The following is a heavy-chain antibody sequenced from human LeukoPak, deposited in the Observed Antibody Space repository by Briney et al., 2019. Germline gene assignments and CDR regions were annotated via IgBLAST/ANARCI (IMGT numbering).Heavy chain of an antibody. CDR2: INHSGST. CDR3: ARASNYGDYAHYFDY. D-gene: IGHD4-17*01. Sequence: PGGSLRLSCAASGFTFSSHWMHWVRQPPGKGLEWIGEINHSGSTNYNPSLKSRVTISVDTSKNQFSLKLTSVTAADTAVYYCARASNYGDYAHYFDYWGQGTLVTVSS. CDR1: GFTFSSHW. V-gene: IGHV4-34*01. J-gene: IGHJ4*02.